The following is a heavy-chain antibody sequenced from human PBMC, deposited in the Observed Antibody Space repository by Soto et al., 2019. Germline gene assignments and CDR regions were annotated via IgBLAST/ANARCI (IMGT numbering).Heavy chain of an antibody. J-gene: IGHJ5*02. CDR1: GGSISSYY. Sequence: ETLSLTCTVSGGSISSYYWSWIRQPPGKGLEWIGYIYYSGSTNYNPSLKSRVTISVDTSKNQFSLKLSSVTAADTAVYYCARAPEFYYDILTGYYNNWFDPWGQGTLVTVSS. CDR3: ARAPEFYYDILTGYYNNWFDP. D-gene: IGHD3-9*01. CDR2: IYYSGST. V-gene: IGHV4-59*01.